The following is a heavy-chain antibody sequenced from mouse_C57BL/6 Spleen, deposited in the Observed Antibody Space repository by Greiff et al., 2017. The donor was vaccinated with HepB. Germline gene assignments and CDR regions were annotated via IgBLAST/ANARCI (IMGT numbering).Heavy chain of an antibody. CDR3: ARSKSLYYYGSFWFAY. Sequence: VHLVESGAELVKPGASVKISCKASGYAFSSYWMNWVKQRPGKGLEWIGQIYPGDGDTNYNGKFKGKATLTADKSSSTAYMQLSSLTSEDSAVYFCARSKSLYYYGSFWFAYWGQGTLVTVSA. V-gene: IGHV1-80*01. J-gene: IGHJ3*01. CDR1: GYAFSSYW. D-gene: IGHD1-1*01. CDR2: IYPGDGDT.